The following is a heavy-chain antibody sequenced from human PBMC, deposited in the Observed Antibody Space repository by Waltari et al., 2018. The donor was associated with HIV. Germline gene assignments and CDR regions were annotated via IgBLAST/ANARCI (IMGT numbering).Heavy chain of an antibody. CDR2: ISSSSSTI. V-gene: IGHV3-48*01. D-gene: IGHD4-4*01. CDR3: ASPRATVNRQSFDY. Sequence: EVQLVESGGGLVQPGGSLRLSCAASGFTFSSYSMNWVRQAPGKGLEWVSYISSSSSTIYYADSVKGRFTISRDNAKNSLYLQMNSLRAEDTAVYYCASPRATVNRQSFDYWGQGTLVTVSS. CDR1: GFTFSSYS. J-gene: IGHJ4*02.